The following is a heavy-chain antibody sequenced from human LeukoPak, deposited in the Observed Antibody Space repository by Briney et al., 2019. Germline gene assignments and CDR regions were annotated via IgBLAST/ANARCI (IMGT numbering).Heavy chain of an antibody. CDR3: AKDRRPTVSGGYFDL. CDR2: ISWNSGHR. Sequence: GGSLRLSCAASGFTFDDYVMHWVREGPGEGLERVSGISWNSGHRGYADSVKGGFTLSRDNAKNSLYLQMNSLRAEDTALYYCAKDRRPTVSGGYFDLWGRGTLVIVSS. J-gene: IGHJ2*01. V-gene: IGHV3-9*01. CDR1: GFTFDDYV. D-gene: IGHD3-10*01.